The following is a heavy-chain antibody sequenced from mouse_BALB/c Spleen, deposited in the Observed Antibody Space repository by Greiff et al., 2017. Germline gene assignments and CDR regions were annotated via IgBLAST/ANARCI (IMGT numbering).Heavy chain of an antibody. Sequence: VHVKQSGPELVKPGASMKISCKASGYSFTGYTMNWVKQSHGKNLEWIGLINPYNGGTSYNQKFKGKATLTVDKSSSTAYMELLSLTSEDSAIYYDERGITTVGGFAYWGQGTLVTVSA. CDR1: GYSFTGYT. J-gene: IGHJ3*01. CDR3: ERGITTVGGFAY. V-gene: IGHV1-18*01. CDR2: INPYNGGT. D-gene: IGHD1-1*01.